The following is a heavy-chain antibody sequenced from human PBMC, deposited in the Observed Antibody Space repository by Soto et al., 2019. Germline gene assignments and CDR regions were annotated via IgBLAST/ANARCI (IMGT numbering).Heavy chain of an antibody. Sequence: QVQLVQSGAEVRKPGASVKVSCKASGYTYVNFDITWVRQAPGQGLEWMGWIGAYRGNTHNAQNFQGRVTMTTNTSTSTAYMEVRSLRSDDTAIYYCARGSSGWFYFDYWGQGTLVTVSS. CDR2: IGAYRGNT. V-gene: IGHV1-18*01. CDR1: GYTYVNFD. CDR3: ARGSSGWFYFDY. J-gene: IGHJ4*02. D-gene: IGHD6-19*01.